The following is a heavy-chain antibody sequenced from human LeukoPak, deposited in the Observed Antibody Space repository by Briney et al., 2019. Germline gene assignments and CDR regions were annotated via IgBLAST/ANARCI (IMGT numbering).Heavy chain of an antibody. J-gene: IGHJ6*02. CDR3: ARDKGSGSSNYYGMDV. V-gene: IGHV3-48*04. CDR1: GFTFSSYS. D-gene: IGHD3-10*01. CDR2: ISSSSSTI. Sequence: GGSLRLSCAASGFTFSSYSMNWVRQAPGKGLEWVSYISSSSSTIYYADSVKGRFTISRDNAKNSLYLQMNSLRAEDTAVYYCARDKGSGSSNYYGMDVWGQGTTVTVSS.